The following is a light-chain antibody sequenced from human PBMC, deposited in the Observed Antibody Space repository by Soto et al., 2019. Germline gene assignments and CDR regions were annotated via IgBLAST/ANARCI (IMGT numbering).Light chain of an antibody. CDR3: SSYTSSSTLV. CDR1: SSEVGGYNY. Sequence: QSVLTQPASVSGSPGQSITISCTGTSSEVGGYNYVSWYQQHPGKAPKLMIYDVSNRPSGVSNRFSGSKSGNTASLTISGLQAEDEADYYCSSYTSSSTLVFRTGTKVTVL. V-gene: IGLV2-14*01. CDR2: DVS. J-gene: IGLJ1*01.